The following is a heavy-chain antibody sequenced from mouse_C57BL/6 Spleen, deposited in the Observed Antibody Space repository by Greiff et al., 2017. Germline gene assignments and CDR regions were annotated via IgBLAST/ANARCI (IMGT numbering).Heavy chain of an antibody. CDR2: IDPETGGT. V-gene: IGHV1-15*01. Sequence: QVQLQQSGAELVRPGASVTLSCKASGYTFTDYEMHWVKQTPVHGLEWIGAIDPETGGTAYNQKFKGKAILTADKSSSTAYIDLRSLTSEDSAVYSCTKRWLLDYWGQGTTLTVSA. CDR1: GYTFTDYE. CDR3: TKRWLLDY. D-gene: IGHD2-3*01. J-gene: IGHJ2*01.